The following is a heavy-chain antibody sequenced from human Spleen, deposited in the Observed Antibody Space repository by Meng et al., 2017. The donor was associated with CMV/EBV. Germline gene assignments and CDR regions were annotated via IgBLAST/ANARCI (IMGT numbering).Heavy chain of an antibody. Sequence: GESLKISCAASGFTFSSYAMSWVRQVPGKGLEWVSGINWHGGTTAYADSVKGRFTISRDNAKNSLYLEMNNLRAEDTAFYYCARKGITMVGVEDYWGQGTLVTVSS. J-gene: IGHJ4*02. CDR2: INWHGGTT. CDR3: ARKGITMVGVEDY. D-gene: IGHD3-3*01. CDR1: GFTFSSYA. V-gene: IGHV3-20*04.